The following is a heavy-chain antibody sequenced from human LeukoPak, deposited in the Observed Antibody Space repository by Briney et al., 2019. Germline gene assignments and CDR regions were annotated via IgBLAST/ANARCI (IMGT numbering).Heavy chain of an antibody. V-gene: IGHV3-23*01. D-gene: IGHD4-17*01. Sequence: PGGSLGLSCVASEFTFSSYSMTWVRQGPERGLEWVSAISSSGASTYYADSVKGRFTISRDNAKNSLYLQMNSLRAEDTAVYYCARDLRALKCWGQGTLVTVSS. CDR1: EFTFSSYS. J-gene: IGHJ4*02. CDR3: ARDLRALKC. CDR2: ISSSGAST.